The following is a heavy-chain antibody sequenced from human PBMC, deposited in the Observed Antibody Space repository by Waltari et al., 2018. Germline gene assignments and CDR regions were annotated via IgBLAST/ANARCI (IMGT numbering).Heavy chain of an antibody. CDR1: GGSIRTHY. J-gene: IGHJ5*02. Sequence: QVQFQESGPGLVKTSETLSLPCTVSGGSIRTHYWTWIRQPAGKGLEWIGRSNTGGNTNHNPSLKSRVTMSVDTSKNQFSLTLSSVTAADTAVYYCAREVGGSRWFDPWGQGTLVTVSS. CDR2: SNTGGNT. D-gene: IGHD3-16*01. CDR3: AREVGGSRWFDP. V-gene: IGHV4-4*07.